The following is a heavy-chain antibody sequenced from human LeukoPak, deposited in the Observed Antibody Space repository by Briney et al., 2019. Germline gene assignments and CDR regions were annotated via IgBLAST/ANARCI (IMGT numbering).Heavy chain of an antibody. CDR2: IWYDGSNK. J-gene: IGHJ4*02. CDR3: ARDRATAFDY. D-gene: IGHD2-15*01. CDR1: GFTFSSYG. Sequence: AGSLRLSCAASGFTFSSYGMHWVRQAPGKGLEWVAVIWYDGSNKYYADSVKGRFAISRDNSKNTLYLQMNSLRAEDTAVYYCARDRATAFDYWGQGTLVTVSS. V-gene: IGHV3-33*01.